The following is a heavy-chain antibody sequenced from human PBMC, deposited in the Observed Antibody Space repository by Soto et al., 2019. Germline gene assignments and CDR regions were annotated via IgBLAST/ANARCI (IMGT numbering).Heavy chain of an antibody. CDR1: GDTFTNYA. CDR2: FRPFVEAA. J-gene: IGHJ4*02. CDR3: ARGGYSNSWRFDY. D-gene: IGHD2-21*01. V-gene: IGHV1-69*01. Sequence: QLRLVQSGAEVRKPGSSVKVSCKAPGDTFTNYAISWLRLVPGQGLEWMGGFRPFVEAADLAQKFRGRLTMTADASTSTAYMELSDLRSEDTAIYYCARGGYSNSWRFDYWGQGALITVS.